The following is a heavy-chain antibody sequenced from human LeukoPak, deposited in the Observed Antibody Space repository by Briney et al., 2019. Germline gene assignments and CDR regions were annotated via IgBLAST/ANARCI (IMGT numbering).Heavy chain of an antibody. CDR1: GYTFTSYG. J-gene: IGHJ4*02. CDR2: ISAYNGNT. V-gene: IGHV1-18*01. CDR3: ARQLPMRSTYYFDY. Sequence: ASVKVSCKASGYTFTSYGISWVRQAPGQGLEWMGWISAYNGNTNYAQKLQGRVTMTTDTSTSTAYMELRSLRPDDTAVYYCARQLPMRSTYYFDYWGQGTLVTVSS. D-gene: IGHD1-7*01.